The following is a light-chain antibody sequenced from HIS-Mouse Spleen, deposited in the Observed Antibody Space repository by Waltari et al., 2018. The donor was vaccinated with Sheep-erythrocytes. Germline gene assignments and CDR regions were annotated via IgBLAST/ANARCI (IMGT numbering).Light chain of an antibody. J-gene: IGKJ1*01. V-gene: IGKV1-9*01. CDR2: AAS. Sequence: DIQLTQSPSFLSASVGDRVTITCRASQGISSYLAWYQQKPGKAPKLLLYAASTLQSGVPSRFSGSGSGTEFTLTISSLQPEDFATYYCQQLNSYLTWTFGQGTKVEIK. CDR1: QGISSY. CDR3: QQLNSYLTWT.